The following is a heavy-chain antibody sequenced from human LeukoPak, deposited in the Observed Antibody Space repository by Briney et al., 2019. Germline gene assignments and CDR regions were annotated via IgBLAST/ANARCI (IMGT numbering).Heavy chain of an antibody. D-gene: IGHD2-15*01. CDR3: ARDISSGGSCYYDY. CDR2: IYYSGST. CDR1: GGSISSYY. V-gene: IGHV4-59*01. J-gene: IGHJ4*02. Sequence: SETLSLTCTVSGGSISSYYWCWIRQPPGKGLEWIGYIYYSGSTNYNPSLKSRVTISVDTSKNQFSLKLSSVTAADTAVYYCARDISSGGSCYYDYWGQGTLVTVSS.